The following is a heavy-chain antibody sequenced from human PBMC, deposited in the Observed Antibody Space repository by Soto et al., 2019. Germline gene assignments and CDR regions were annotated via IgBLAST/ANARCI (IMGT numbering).Heavy chain of an antibody. CDR3: ARGRTYYYDSSGYYYPQALDY. V-gene: IGHV3-7*01. Sequence: SGGSLRLSCAASGFTFSSYWMSWVRQAPGKGLEWVANIKQDGSEKYYVDSVKGRFTISRDNAKNSLYLQMNSLRAEDTAVYYCARGRTYYYDSSGYYYPQALDYWGQGTLVTVSS. D-gene: IGHD3-22*01. CDR1: GFTFSSYW. J-gene: IGHJ4*02. CDR2: IKQDGSEK.